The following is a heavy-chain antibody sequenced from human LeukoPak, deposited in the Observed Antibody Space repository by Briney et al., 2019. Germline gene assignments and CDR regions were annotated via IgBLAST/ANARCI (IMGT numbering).Heavy chain of an antibody. V-gene: IGHV1-2*02. CDR3: ARDLGWFGERDY. Sequence: GASVKVSCKASGYTFTGYYIHWVRQAPGQGLEWMGWINPNSGGTNYAQKFQGRVTMTRDTTISTAYMELSRLRSDDTAVYYCARDLGWFGERDYWGQGTLVTVSS. D-gene: IGHD3-10*01. J-gene: IGHJ4*02. CDR1: GYTFTGYY. CDR2: INPNSGGT.